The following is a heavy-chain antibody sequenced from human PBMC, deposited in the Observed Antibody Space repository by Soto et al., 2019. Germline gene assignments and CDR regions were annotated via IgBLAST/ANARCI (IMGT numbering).Heavy chain of an antibody. CDR3: ARDKYASGWYGNDNYYYYYGMDV. CDR2: INPNSGGT. D-gene: IGHD6-19*01. V-gene: IGHV1-2*04. J-gene: IGHJ6*02. CDR1: GYTFTGYY. Sequence: QVQLVQSGAEVKKPGASVKVSCKASGYTFTGYYMHWVRQAPGQGLEWMGWINPNSGGTNYAQKFQGWVTMTRDTSISTAYMELSRLRSDDTAVYYCARDKYASGWYGNDNYYYYYGMDVWGQGTTVTVSS.